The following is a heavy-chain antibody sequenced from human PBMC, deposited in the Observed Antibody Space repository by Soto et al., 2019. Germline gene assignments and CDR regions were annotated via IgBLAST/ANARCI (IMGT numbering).Heavy chain of an antibody. D-gene: IGHD5-12*01. Sequence: QVQLVQSGAEVKKPGASVKVSCKASGYTFTSYGISWVRQAPGQGLEWMGWISAYNGNTNYAQKLQGRVTMTTDTXTXRAYMELRSLRSDDTAVYYCARDEKFRRYSGDDLFYWGQGTLVTVSS. V-gene: IGHV1-18*01. CDR1: GYTFTSYG. CDR3: ARDEKFRRYSGDDLFY. CDR2: ISAYNGNT. J-gene: IGHJ4*02.